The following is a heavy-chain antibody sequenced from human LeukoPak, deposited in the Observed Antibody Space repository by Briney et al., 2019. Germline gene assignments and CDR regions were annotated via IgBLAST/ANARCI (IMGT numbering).Heavy chain of an antibody. J-gene: IGHJ4*02. CDR3: AKDRLPDGRWSLDY. CDR2: FYGSGGGI. CDR1: GFPFSTYA. V-gene: IGHV3-23*01. D-gene: IGHD6-13*01. Sequence: GSLRLSCAASGFPFSTYAMNWVRQAPGKGLEWVSGFYGSGGGIQYADSVKGRFTISRDNSKNTLYLQMNSLRAEDTALYYCAKDRLPDGRWSLDYWGQGTLVTVSS.